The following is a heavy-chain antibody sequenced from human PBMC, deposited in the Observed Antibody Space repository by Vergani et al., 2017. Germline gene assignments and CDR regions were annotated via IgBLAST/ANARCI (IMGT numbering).Heavy chain of an antibody. CDR3: ARGVLDSKYRHNGFGP. J-gene: IGHJ5*02. D-gene: IGHD3/OR15-3a*01. Sequence: QEQLVQSGAEVRKPGASVKVSCKASGYNFTSFDINWVRLATGQGLEWMGWMNPKSGNTAYAAKFQGRITMTRDSSTDTAYMEMKSLRSEDTAIYFCARGVLDSKYRHNGFGPWGQGTVVTGSS. CDR2: MNPKSGNT. CDR1: GYNFTSFD. V-gene: IGHV1-8*01.